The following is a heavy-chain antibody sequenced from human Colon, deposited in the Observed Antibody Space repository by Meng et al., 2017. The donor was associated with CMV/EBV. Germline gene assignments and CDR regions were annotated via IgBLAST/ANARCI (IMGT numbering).Heavy chain of an antibody. Sequence: ASVQVSCQASGYTLTSYTVHWLRQAPGQGLEWMGIGSPSGGSTSFGEKFQGRVIMTRDTSTSTVYMELSSLRSEDTAVYYCARAIASNGHFDYWGQGTLVTVSS. CDR1: GYTLTSYT. V-gene: IGHV1-46*01. CDR2: GSPSGGST. J-gene: IGHJ4*02. CDR3: ARAIASNGHFDY. D-gene: IGHD3-3*02.